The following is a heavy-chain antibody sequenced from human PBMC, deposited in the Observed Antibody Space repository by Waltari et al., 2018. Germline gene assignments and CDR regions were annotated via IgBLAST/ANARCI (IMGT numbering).Heavy chain of an antibody. CDR2: ISTPTGDT. D-gene: IGHD3-10*01. J-gene: IGHJ4*02. CDR3: AKDRDYASGSPPDF. V-gene: IGHV1-18*01. CDR1: GYTFSSFG. Sequence: QVQLLQSGPEVKQPGASVRVSCKASGYTFSSFGLSWVRQAPGRGLEWMGWISTPTGDTDSAQKFRDRLTMTTDSSTTTVYMYLRSLTSDDTAIYYCAKDRDYASGSPPDFWGQGTLVTVSS.